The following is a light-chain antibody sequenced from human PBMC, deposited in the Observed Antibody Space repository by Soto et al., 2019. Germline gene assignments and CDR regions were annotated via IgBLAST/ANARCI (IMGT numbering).Light chain of an antibody. Sequence: EIVMTQSPATLSVSPGERATLSCRASQSVSSNLAWYQQKPGQAPRLLIYGASTRATGIPARFSGSGSGTEFTLTISSLQSKDFAVYYCQQSNNWPPYTFGQGTKLEIK. CDR3: QQSNNWPPYT. CDR1: QSVSSN. J-gene: IGKJ2*01. CDR2: GAS. V-gene: IGKV3-15*01.